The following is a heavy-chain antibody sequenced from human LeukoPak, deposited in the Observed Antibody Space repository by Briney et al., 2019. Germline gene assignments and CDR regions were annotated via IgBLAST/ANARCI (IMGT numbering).Heavy chain of an antibody. CDR2: ISSADNT. CDR3: AREGYTYGHGVDF. J-gene: IGHJ4*02. Sequence: PGGSLRLSCAASGFNFIGYSMTWVRRPPGKGLEWVSSISSADNTYYADSVKGRFTVSIDNAGKSLYLQMDGLRPEDTAVYYCAREGYTYGHGVDFWGQGTLVTVSS. V-gene: IGHV3-69-1*01. D-gene: IGHD5-18*01. CDR1: GFNFIGYS.